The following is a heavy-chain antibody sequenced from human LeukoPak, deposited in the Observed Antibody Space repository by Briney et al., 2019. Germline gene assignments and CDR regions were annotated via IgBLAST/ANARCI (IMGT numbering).Heavy chain of an antibody. D-gene: IGHD2-2*01. V-gene: IGHV3-21*01. CDR2: ISSSSSYI. J-gene: IGHJ4*02. CDR1: GFTFSSYS. CDR3: AREDYMYCSSTSCYLDY. Sequence: GGSLRLSCAASGFTFSSYSMNWVRQAPGKGLEWFSSISSSSSYIYYADSVKGRFTISRDNAKNSLYLQMNSLRAEDTAVYYCAREDYMYCSSTSCYLDYWGQGTLVTVSS.